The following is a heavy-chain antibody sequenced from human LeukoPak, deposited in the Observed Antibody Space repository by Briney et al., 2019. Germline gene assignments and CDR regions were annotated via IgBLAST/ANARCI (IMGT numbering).Heavy chain of an antibody. Sequence: GGSLRLSCAASGFTFSDYYMSWIRQAPGKGLEWVSYISSSGSTIYYADSVKGRFTISRDNAKNSLYLQMNSLRAEDTAVYYCARGRADYIVATVFDYWGQGTLVTVSS. J-gene: IGHJ4*02. CDR1: GFTFSDYY. CDR3: ARGRADYIVATVFDY. V-gene: IGHV3-11*04. CDR2: ISSSGSTI. D-gene: IGHD5-12*01.